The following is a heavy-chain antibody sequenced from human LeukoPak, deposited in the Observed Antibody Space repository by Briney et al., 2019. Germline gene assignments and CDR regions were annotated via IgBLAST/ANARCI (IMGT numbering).Heavy chain of an antibody. J-gene: IGHJ3*02. D-gene: IGHD3-22*01. Sequence: QAGRSLRLSCAASGFTFRSYAMHWVRQAPGKGLEWVAVISYDGSNKYYADSVKGRFTISRDNSKNALYLQMNSLRAEDTAVYYCAGADPLLDYDSSDNLDAFDIWGQGTMVTVSS. CDR3: AGADPLLDYDSSDNLDAFDI. CDR2: ISYDGSNK. CDR1: GFTFRSYA. V-gene: IGHV3-30*04.